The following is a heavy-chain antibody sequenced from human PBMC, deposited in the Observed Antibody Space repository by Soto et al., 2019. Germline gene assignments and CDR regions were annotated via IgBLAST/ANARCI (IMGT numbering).Heavy chain of an antibody. D-gene: IGHD2-15*01. J-gene: IGHJ4*02. CDR1: GDPFSAFD. V-gene: IGHV1-8*01. Sequence: QVQLVQSGAEVKKPGASVKVSCEASGDPFSAFDINWVRQAGGRGLEWMGWMNPDSGDTAFAQRFQDRITMTRSTSISTAYMELSRLTSDDTAVYFCVRQPGGVATPGDDYWGQGTLVTVSS. CDR2: MNPDSGDT. CDR3: VRQPGGVATPGDDY.